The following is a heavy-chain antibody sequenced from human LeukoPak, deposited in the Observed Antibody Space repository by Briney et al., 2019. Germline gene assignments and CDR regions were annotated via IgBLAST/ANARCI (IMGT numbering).Heavy chain of an antibody. Sequence: GGSLRLSCAASGFSFSSYTMNWVRQAPGKGLEWVSSIISSISYIYYADSVKGRFTISRDNAKNSLYLQMNSLRAEDTAVYYCARKGGGDVNAFDIWGQGTMVTVSS. J-gene: IGHJ3*02. CDR3: ARKGGGDVNAFDI. CDR1: GFSFSSYT. CDR2: IISSISYI. V-gene: IGHV3-21*01. D-gene: IGHD2-21*02.